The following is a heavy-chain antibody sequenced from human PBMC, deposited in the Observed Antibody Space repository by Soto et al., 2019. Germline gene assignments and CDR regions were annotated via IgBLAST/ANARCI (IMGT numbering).Heavy chain of an antibody. V-gene: IGHV2-26*01. CDR2: IFSNDEK. D-gene: IGHD6-6*01. CDR3: GRIAGGSIAASFDY. Sequence: GSGPTLVNPTETLTLTFTVSGFSLINARMGVSWIRQPPGKALEWLAHIFSNDEKSYSTSLKSRLTISKDTSKSQVVLTMTNMDPVDTATYYWGRIAGGSIAASFDYWGKGTLVTVDS. CDR1: GFSLINARMG. J-gene: IGHJ4*02.